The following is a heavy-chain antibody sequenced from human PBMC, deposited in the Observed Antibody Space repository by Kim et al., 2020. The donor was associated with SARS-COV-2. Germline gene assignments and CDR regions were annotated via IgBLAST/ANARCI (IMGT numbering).Heavy chain of an antibody. CDR2: IYYSGST. D-gene: IGHD1-7*01. CDR1: GGSISSGGYY. V-gene: IGHV4-31*03. Sequence: SETLSLTCTVSGGSISSGGYYWSWIRQHPGKGLEWIGYIYYSGSTYYNPSLKSRVTISVDTSKNQFSLKLSSVTAADTAVYYCARVVTQTSNYMDVWGQGTTVTVSS. J-gene: IGHJ6*02. CDR3: ARVVTQTSNYMDV.